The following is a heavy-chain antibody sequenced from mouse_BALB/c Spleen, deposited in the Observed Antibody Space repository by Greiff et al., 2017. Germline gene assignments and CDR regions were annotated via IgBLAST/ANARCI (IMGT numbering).Heavy chain of an antibody. D-gene: IGHD1-1*01. CDR1: GYAFTNYL. CDR2: INPGSGGT. Sequence: QVQLQQSGAELVRPGTSVKVSCKASGYAFTNYLIEWVKQRPGQGLEWIGVINPGSGGTNYNEKFKGKATLTADKSSSTAYMQLSSLTSDDSAVYFCARQLLRWYFDVWGAGTTVTVSS. CDR3: ARQLLRWYFDV. V-gene: IGHV1-54*03. J-gene: IGHJ1*01.